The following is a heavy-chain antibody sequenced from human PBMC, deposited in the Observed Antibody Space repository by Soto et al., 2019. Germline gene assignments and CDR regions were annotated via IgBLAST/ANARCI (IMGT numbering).Heavy chain of an antibody. CDR1: GGSFSGYY. D-gene: IGHD6-6*01. J-gene: IGHJ4*02. CDR3: ARGYSSSHLFDY. CDR2: INHSGST. Sequence: QVQLQQWGAGLLKSSETLSLTCAVYGGSFSGYYWSWIRQPPGKGLEWIGEINHSGSTNYNPSLKSRVTISVDTSKNRFSLKLSSVTAADTAVYYCARGYSSSHLFDYWGQGTLVTVSS. V-gene: IGHV4-34*01.